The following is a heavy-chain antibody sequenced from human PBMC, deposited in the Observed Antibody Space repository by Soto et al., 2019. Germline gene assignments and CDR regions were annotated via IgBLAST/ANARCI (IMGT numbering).Heavy chain of an antibody. CDR3: AKNYYFDQ. V-gene: IGHV3-23*01. CDR2: ISVGGDST. Sequence: EVQLLDSGGGLVQPGGSLRLSCAASGFTFSSYAMSWVRQAPGKGLEWVSSISVGGDSTYYADSVKSRFTFSRDNSKNTLHLQMNSLSAEDTAVYYCAKNYYFDQWGQGTLVTVSS. D-gene: IGHD3-10*01. J-gene: IGHJ4*02. CDR1: GFTFSSYA.